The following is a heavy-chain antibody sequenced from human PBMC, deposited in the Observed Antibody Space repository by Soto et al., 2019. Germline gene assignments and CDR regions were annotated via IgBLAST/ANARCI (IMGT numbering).Heavy chain of an antibody. V-gene: IGHV3-30*03. D-gene: IGHD3-10*01. J-gene: IGHJ4*02. CDR3: STIILHS. CDR1: GFTFSNYG. Sequence: QVQLVESGGGVVQPGSSLRLSCEDSGFTFSNYGIHWVRQAPGKGLEWVAVVSNDGTKEIYADSVKGRFTISRDNSKNTVYLQMNSLRTGDTAVYYCSTIILHSWGQGTLVTVSS. CDR2: VSNDGTKE.